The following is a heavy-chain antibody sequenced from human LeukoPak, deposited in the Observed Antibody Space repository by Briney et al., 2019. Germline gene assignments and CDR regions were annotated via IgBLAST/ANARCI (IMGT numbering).Heavy chain of an antibody. D-gene: IGHD3-22*01. CDR2: IKQDGSEK. CDR3: ARDIVERDGSCWFDP. J-gene: IGHJ5*02. CDR1: GFTFSSYA. V-gene: IGHV3-7*01. Sequence: GGSLRLSCAASGFTFSSYAMSWVRQAPGKGLEWVANIKQDGSEKYYVDSVKGRFTISRDNAKNSLYLQMNSLRAEDTAVYYCARDIVERDGSCWFDPWGQGTLVTVSS.